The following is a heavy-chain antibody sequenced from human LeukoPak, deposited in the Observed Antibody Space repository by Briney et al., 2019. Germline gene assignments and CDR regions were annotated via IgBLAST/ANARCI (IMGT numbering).Heavy chain of an antibody. V-gene: IGHV4-59*08. CDR1: GGSISSYY. Sequence: ETLSLTCTVSGGSISSYYWNWIRQPPGKGLEWIGYINYIRTTDYNPSLKSRVTISLDTSKNRFSLKLSSVTAADTAMYYCARSYSSSDHYYYYGMDVWGQGTTATVSS. CDR3: ARSYSSSDHYYYYGMDV. D-gene: IGHD6-13*01. J-gene: IGHJ6*02. CDR2: INYIRTT.